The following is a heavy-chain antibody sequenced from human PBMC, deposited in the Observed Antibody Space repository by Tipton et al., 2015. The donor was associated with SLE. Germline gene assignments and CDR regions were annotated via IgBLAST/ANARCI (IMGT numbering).Heavy chain of an antibody. J-gene: IGHJ6*03. D-gene: IGHD7-27*01. Sequence: TLSLTCTVSGGSISSSSYYWGWIRQPPGKGPEWIGYIYYSGSTYYNPSLKSRVTISVDTSKNQFSLKLSSVTAADTAVYYWARVPPDWGGDYYMDVWGKGTTVTVSS. CDR1: GGSISSSSYY. V-gene: IGHV4-31*03. CDR2: IYYSGST. CDR3: ARVPPDWGGDYYMDV.